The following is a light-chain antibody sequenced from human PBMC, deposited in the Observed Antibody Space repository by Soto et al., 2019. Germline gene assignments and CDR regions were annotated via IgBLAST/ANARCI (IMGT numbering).Light chain of an antibody. CDR1: QDINKY. V-gene: IGKV1-33*01. CDR2: DAS. CDR3: QQYDDLPLT. J-gene: IGKJ4*01. Sequence: DIQMTQSPSSLSASVGDRVTITCQASQDINKYLNWYQQKPGTAPKVLIFDASNLATGVPSRFSGSGSGTDFTFTISSLQPEDIATYYCQQYDDLPLTFGGGTKVEVK.